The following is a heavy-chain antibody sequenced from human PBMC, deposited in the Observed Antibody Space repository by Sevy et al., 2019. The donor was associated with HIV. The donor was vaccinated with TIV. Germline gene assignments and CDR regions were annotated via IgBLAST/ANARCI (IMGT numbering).Heavy chain of an antibody. V-gene: IGHV1-18*01. CDR3: ARAPSGSQGPGQYFHH. D-gene: IGHD1-26*01. J-gene: IGHJ1*01. Sequence: ASVKVSCKASGYTFTNYHITWVRQAPGQGLEWMGWITPNKGNTNYARRLQGRVTMTTDTCTATAYMELRSLRSADTAVYYCARAPSGSQGPGQYFHHWGQGTLVTVSS. CDR1: GYTFTNYH. CDR2: ITPNKGNT.